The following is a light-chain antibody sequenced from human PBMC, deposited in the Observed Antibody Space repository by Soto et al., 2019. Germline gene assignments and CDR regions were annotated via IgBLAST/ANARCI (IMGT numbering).Light chain of an antibody. CDR3: QQYNSYSRT. CDR1: QSISIW. CDR2: TAS. Sequence: DIQMTQSPSTLSASVGDRVTITCRASQSISIWLAWYQQKPGKAPKLLIYTASSLESGVPSRFSGSGSGTEFTLTISSLQPDDFATYYCQQYNSYSRTFGQGTKVEIK. J-gene: IGKJ1*01. V-gene: IGKV1-5*03.